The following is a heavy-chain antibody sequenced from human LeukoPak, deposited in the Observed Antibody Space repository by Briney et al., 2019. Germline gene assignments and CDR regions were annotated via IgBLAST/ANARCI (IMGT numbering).Heavy chain of an antibody. CDR1: GFTFRLFS. CDR2: ISDSSSLI. J-gene: IGHJ4*02. CDR3: VRGDRRDY. D-gene: IGHD3-22*01. V-gene: IGHV3-21*06. Sequence: PGGSLRLSCVGSGFTFRLFSMTWVRQAPGKGLEYLASISDSSSLIYYADSVKGRFTISRDNAMNSVYLQMNALRVDDTAVYFCVRGDRRDYWGQGTLVTVSS.